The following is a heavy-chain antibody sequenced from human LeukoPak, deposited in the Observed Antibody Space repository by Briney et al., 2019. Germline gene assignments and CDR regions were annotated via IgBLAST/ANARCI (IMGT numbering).Heavy chain of an antibody. CDR2: INHSGST. J-gene: IGHJ4*02. Sequence: SETLSLTCAVYGGSFSGYYWSWIRQPPGKGLEWIGEINHSGSTNYNSSLKSRVTISVDTSKNQFSLKLRSVTAADTAVYYCARPSGGILTGYYGLWGQGTLVTVSS. D-gene: IGHD3-9*01. CDR1: GGSFSGYY. V-gene: IGHV4-34*01. CDR3: ARPSGGILTGYYGL.